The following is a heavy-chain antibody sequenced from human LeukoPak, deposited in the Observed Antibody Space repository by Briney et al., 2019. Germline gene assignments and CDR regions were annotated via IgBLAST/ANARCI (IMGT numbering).Heavy chain of an antibody. V-gene: IGHV4-59*01. D-gene: IGHD6-13*01. CDR3: ARAGGSSRYGEYFDL. CDR1: GGSISSYY. CDR2: IYFGGTT. Sequence: SETLSHICTVSGGSISSYYDNWIRQPPGKGLEWLGYIYFGGTTNYNPSLKSRVTISVDKSKNQFSLKMNSVTTADTAVYYCARAGGSSRYGEYFDLWGQGTLVTVSS. J-gene: IGHJ5*02.